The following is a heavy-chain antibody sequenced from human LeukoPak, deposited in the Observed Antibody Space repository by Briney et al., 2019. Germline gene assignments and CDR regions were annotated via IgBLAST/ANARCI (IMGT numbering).Heavy chain of an antibody. J-gene: IGHJ4*02. Sequence: PGGSLRLSCAASGFTFSSYSMNWVRQAPGKGLEWVSYISSSSSTIYYADSVKGRFTISRDNAKNSLYLQMNSLRAEDTAVYYCARVRESSNFYFDYWGQGTLVTVSS. CDR1: GFTFSSYS. D-gene: IGHD2-2*01. V-gene: IGHV3-48*01. CDR2: ISSSSSTI. CDR3: ARVRESSNFYFDY.